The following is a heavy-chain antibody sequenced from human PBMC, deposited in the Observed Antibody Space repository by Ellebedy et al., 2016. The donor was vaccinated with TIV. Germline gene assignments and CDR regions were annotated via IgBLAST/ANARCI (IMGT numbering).Heavy chain of an antibody. CDR3: ARVRVAGSYRDCMDV. D-gene: IGHD3-10*01. J-gene: IGHJ6*02. CDR2: IIPILGIA. CDR1: GGTFSSYA. Sequence: SVKVSCXASGGTFSSYAISWVRQAPGQGLEWMGRIIPILGIANYAQKFQGRVTITADKSTSTAYMELSSLRSEDTAVYYCARVRVAGSYRDCMDVWGQGTTVTVSS. V-gene: IGHV1-69*04.